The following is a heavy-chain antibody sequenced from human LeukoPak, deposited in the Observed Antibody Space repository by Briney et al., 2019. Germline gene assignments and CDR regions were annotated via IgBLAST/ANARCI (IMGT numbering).Heavy chain of an antibody. V-gene: IGHV3-73*01. D-gene: IGHD3-3*01. J-gene: IGHJ6*03. CDR2: IRSKANSYAT. CDR1: GFTFSGSA. CDR3: TRLLRGHYYYMDV. Sequence: GGSLRLSCAASGFTFSGSAMHWVRQASGKGLEWVGRIRSKANSYATAYAASVKGRSTTSRDDSKNTAYLQMNSLKTEDTAVYYCTRLLRGHYYYMDVWGKGTTVTVSS.